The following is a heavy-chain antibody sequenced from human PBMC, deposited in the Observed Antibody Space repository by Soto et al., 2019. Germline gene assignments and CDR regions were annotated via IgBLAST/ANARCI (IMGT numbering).Heavy chain of an antibody. Sequence: GASVKVSCKASGYTFTSYYMHWVRQAPGQGLEWMGIINPSGGSTSYAQKFQGRVTMTRDTSTSTVYMELSSLRSEDTAVYYCASCPYDILTGYYNGFDYWGQGTLVTVSS. D-gene: IGHD3-9*01. CDR3: ASCPYDILTGYYNGFDY. V-gene: IGHV1-46*03. CDR1: GYTFTSYY. CDR2: INPSGGST. J-gene: IGHJ4*02.